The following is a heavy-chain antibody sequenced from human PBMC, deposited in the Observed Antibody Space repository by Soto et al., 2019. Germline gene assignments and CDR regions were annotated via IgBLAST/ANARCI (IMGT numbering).Heavy chain of an antibody. D-gene: IGHD3-9*01. CDR3: AKGPTYDILTGRRYSYHMDV. CDR1: GFTFSSYA. V-gene: IGHV3-23*01. Sequence: EVQLLESGGGLVQPGGSLRLSCAASGFTFSSYARSWVRQAPGRGLEWVSAISGSGGSTYYADSVKGRFTISRDNSKNTLYLQMNSLRAEDTAVYYCAKGPTYDILTGRRYSYHMDVWGKGTTVTVSS. CDR2: ISGSGGST. J-gene: IGHJ6*03.